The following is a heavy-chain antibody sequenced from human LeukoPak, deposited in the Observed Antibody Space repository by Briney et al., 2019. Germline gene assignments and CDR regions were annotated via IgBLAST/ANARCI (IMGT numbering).Heavy chain of an antibody. J-gene: IGHJ4*02. CDR1: GFTFSNYG. Sequence: PGGSLRLSCEASGFTFSNYGMNWVRQAPGKGLEWVSYISSSGSTIYYADSVKGRFTISRDNAKNSLYLQMNSLRAEDTAVYYCARVLTTVTSYFDYWGQGTLVTVSS. V-gene: IGHV3-48*04. CDR3: ARVLTTVTSYFDY. D-gene: IGHD4-17*01. CDR2: ISSSGSTI.